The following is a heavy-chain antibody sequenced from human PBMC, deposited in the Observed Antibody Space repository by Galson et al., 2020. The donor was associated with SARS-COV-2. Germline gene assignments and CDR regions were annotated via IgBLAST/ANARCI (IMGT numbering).Heavy chain of an antibody. Sequence: GESLKISCAASGFTFSSYAMHWVRQAPGKGLEWVAVISYDGSNKYYADSVKGRFTISRDNSKNTLYLQMNSLRAEDTAVYYCARDGTNWKPGYYYGMDVWGQGTTVTVSS. V-gene: IGHV3-30-3*01. CDR2: ISYDGSNK. CDR3: ARDGTNWKPGYYYGMDV. D-gene: IGHD1-20*01. J-gene: IGHJ6*02. CDR1: GFTFSSYA.